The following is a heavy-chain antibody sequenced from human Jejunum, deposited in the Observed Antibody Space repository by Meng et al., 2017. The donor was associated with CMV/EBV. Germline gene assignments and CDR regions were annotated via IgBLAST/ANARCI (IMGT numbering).Heavy chain of an antibody. Sequence: SRFTFDNYWMTWVRQAPGKGLEWVANIKEDGSERNYVDSVKGRFTVSRDNAKKSLSLEMNSLRVEDTAIYFCARWGGEGSTSGFDFWGQGALVTVSS. CDR3: ARWGGEGSTSGFDF. V-gene: IGHV3-7*03. J-gene: IGHJ4*02. CDR1: RFTFDNYW. CDR2: IKEDGSER. D-gene: IGHD1-26*01.